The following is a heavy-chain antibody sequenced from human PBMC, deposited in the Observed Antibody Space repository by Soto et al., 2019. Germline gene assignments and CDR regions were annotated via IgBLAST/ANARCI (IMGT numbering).Heavy chain of an antibody. CDR3: AKEHHYSSSWSEFDY. CDR1: GFTFSSSA. Sequence: VQLLESGGGLVQPGGSLRLSCAASGFTFSSSAMSWVRQAPGKGLEWVSAISGSGVSTYYADSVKGRFTISRDNSKNTLYLQMNSLRAEDTAVYYCAKEHHYSSSWSEFDYWGQGTLVTVSS. D-gene: IGHD6-13*01. V-gene: IGHV3-23*01. J-gene: IGHJ4*02. CDR2: ISGSGVST.